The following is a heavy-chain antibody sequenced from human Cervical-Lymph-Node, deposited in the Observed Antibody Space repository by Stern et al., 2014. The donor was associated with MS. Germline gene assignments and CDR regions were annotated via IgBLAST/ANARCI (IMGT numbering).Heavy chain of an antibody. D-gene: IGHD6-19*01. V-gene: IGHV1-2*04. CDR1: GYTFTDYY. J-gene: IGHJ3*02. CDR2: IKPNSGGT. CDR3: ARGRRSSGWSPPDAFDI. Sequence: QVQLVQSGAEVKKPGASVKVSCKASGYTFTDYYMHWVRQAPGQGLEWMGWIKPNSGGTNYAQKFQGWVTMTRDTSLSAAYMDLSRLRSDDTAVYYCARGRRSSGWSPPDAFDIWGQGTMVTVSS.